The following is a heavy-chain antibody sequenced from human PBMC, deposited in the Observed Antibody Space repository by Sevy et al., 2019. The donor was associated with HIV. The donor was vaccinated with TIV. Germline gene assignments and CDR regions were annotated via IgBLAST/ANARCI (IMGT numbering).Heavy chain of an antibody. CDR3: AKDIGSSGLLDY. CDR2: ISWNSGSI. Sequence: GGSLRLSCAASGFTFDDYAMHWVRQAPGKGLEWVSGISWNSGSIGYADSVKGRFTISRDNAKNSLYLQMNSLRAEDTALYYCAKDIGSSGLLDYWGQGTLVTVSS. D-gene: IGHD6-6*01. J-gene: IGHJ4*02. CDR1: GFTFDDYA. V-gene: IGHV3-9*01.